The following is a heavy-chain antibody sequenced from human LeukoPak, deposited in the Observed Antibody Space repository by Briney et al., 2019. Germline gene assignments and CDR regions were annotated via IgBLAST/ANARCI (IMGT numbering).Heavy chain of an antibody. D-gene: IGHD2-2*01. CDR2: INQDGSEK. CDR1: GFTFSRHW. J-gene: IGHJ4*02. CDR3: ARDGVAPGIYFDH. V-gene: IGHV3-7*04. Sequence: GGSLRLSCAASGFTFSRHWMSWVRQAPGKGLEWVANINQDGSEKYYVDSVKGRFTISRDNAKNSLYLQMHSLRDEDTAVYFCARDGVAPGIYFDHWGQGTLVTVSS.